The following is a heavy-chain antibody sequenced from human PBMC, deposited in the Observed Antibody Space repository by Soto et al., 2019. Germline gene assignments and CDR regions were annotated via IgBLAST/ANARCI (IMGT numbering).Heavy chain of an antibody. V-gene: IGHV3-30-3*02. CDR2: ISYDGSNK. CDR1: GFTFSSYA. Sequence: GGSLRLSCAASGFTFSSYAMHWVRQAPGKGLEWVAVISYDGSNKYYADSVKGRFTISRDNSKNTLYLQMNSLRAEDTAVYYCAKRPLELHMYDYWGQGTLVTVSS. D-gene: IGHD1-7*01. J-gene: IGHJ4*02. CDR3: AKRPLELHMYDY.